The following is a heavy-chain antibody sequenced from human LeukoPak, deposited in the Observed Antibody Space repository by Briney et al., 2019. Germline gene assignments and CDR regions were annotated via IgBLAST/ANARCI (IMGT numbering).Heavy chain of an antibody. J-gene: IGHJ5*02. D-gene: IGHD2-2*01. CDR2: INPNSGGT. CDR1: GYTFTGYY. Sequence: ASVKVSCKASGYTFTGYYMHWVRQAPGQGLEWMGWINPNSGGTNYAQKFQGRVTTTRDTSISTAYMELSRLRSDDTAVYYCARDRKRVPAAISEFDPWGQGTLVTVSS. V-gene: IGHV1-2*02. CDR3: ARDRKRVPAAISEFDP.